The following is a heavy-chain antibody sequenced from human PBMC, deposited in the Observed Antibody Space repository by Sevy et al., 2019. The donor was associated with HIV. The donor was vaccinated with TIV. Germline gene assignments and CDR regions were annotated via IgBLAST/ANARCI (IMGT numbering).Heavy chain of an antibody. CDR3: ARAGGDCYSKNECWFVS. CDR2: LSFGCGEI. V-gene: IGHV3-23*01. CDR1: GFTFSKYS. Sequence: GGSLRLSCAASGFTFSKYSMSWVRQPPGKGLEWVSTLSFGCGEINYADSVKGRFTISRDNAKSSLYLQMNGLRAEDTAVYYCARAGGDCYSKNECWFVSWGQGTLVTVSS. D-gene: IGHD2-21*01. J-gene: IGHJ5*01.